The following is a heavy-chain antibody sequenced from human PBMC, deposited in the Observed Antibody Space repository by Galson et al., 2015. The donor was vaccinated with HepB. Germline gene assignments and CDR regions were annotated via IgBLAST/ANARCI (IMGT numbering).Heavy chain of an antibody. CDR3: ARRYCSGGTCYATDY. Sequence: LRLSCATSGFTFSDHYMDWVRQAPGKGLEWVGRIRNRANSYTTEYAASVKGRFTISRDDSKNSLFLQMNSLATDDSALYYCARRYCSGGTCYATDYWGQGTLVTVSS. J-gene: IGHJ4*02. V-gene: IGHV3-72*01. D-gene: IGHD2-15*01. CDR2: IRNRANSYTT. CDR1: GFTFSDHY.